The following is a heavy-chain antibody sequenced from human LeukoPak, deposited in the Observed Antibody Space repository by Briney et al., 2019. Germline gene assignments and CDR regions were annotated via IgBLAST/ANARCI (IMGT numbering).Heavy chain of an antibody. V-gene: IGHV4-59*01. CDR3: ARRVVVVSAAMRNDAFDI. CDR1: GGSISSYY. D-gene: IGHD2-2*01. J-gene: IGHJ3*02. Sequence: PETLSLTCTVSGGSISSYYWNWIRQPPGKGLEWIGYIYSSGSTNYNPSLKSRVTISLDTSKNQFSLNLSSVTAADTAVYYCARRVVVVSAAMRNDAFDIWGQGTMVTVSS. CDR2: IYSSGST.